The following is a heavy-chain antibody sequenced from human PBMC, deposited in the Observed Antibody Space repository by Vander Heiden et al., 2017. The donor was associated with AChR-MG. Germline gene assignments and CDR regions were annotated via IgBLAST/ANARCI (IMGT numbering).Heavy chain of an antibody. CDR3: ALEEWGYFDY. Sequence: EVHLLESGGGLVQPGGSLRLSCAASRFNFSSHAMSWVSQAPGRGLEWVSTIHGSGGTTFYADSVKGRFTISRDDSKSTLYLEMKSLRAEDTAVYYCALEEWGYFDYWGQGTLVTVSS. J-gene: IGHJ4*02. D-gene: IGHD1-1*01. CDR1: RFNFSSHA. V-gene: IGHV3-23*01. CDR2: IHGSGGTT.